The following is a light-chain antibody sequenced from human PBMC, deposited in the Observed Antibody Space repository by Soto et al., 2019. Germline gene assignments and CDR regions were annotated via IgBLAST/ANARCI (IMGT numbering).Light chain of an antibody. Sequence: QSVLTQAASVSGSPGQSITISCTGTSGDVGGYNYVSWYQHHPGEAPKLIIYEVNNRPSGVSHRFSGSKSGSTASLTISGLQTEDEATYFCSSYTGTDIPYVFGSGTKVTVL. V-gene: IGLV2-14*01. J-gene: IGLJ1*01. CDR1: SGDVGGYNY. CDR3: SSYTGTDIPYV. CDR2: EVN.